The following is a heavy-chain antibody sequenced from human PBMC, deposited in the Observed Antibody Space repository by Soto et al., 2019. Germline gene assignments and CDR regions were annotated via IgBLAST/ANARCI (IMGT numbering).Heavy chain of an antibody. D-gene: IGHD6-13*01. CDR2: ISYDGSNK. Sequence: GGSLRLSCAASGFTFSSYGMHWVRQAPGKGLEWVAVISYDGSNKYYADSVKGRFTISRDNSKNTLYLQMNSLRAEDTAVYYCAKAGYSSSWYWFDPWGQGTLVTVSS. CDR1: GFTFSSYG. V-gene: IGHV3-30*18. J-gene: IGHJ5*02. CDR3: AKAGYSSSWYWFDP.